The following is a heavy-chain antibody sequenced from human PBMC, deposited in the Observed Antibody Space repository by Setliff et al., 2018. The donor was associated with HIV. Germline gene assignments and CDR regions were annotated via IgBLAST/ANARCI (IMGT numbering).Heavy chain of an antibody. J-gene: IGHJ4*02. V-gene: IGHV3-11*05. Sequence: KAGGSLRLSCAASGSSFSDYYMSWIRQAPGKGLEWLSYISNTRTYTNYADSVKGRFTISRDNAKNSLFLQMNSLRAEDTAVYYCARVGPYYGSGISANYFDYWGQGALVTVSS. CDR1: GSSFSDYY. D-gene: IGHD3-10*01. CDR3: ARVGPYYGSGISANYFDY. CDR2: ISNTRTYT.